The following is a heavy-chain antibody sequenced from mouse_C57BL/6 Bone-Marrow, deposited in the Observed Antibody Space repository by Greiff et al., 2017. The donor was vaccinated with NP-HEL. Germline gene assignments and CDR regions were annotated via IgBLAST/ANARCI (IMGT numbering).Heavy chain of an antibody. CDR3: ARKMETWFAY. CDR1: GYTFTSYW. J-gene: IGHJ3*01. Sequence: VQLQQSGAELAKPGASVKLSCKASGYTFTSYWMHWVKQRPGQGLEWIGYINPSSGYTKYNQKFKDKATLTADTSSSTAYMQLSSLTYEDSAVYYCARKMETWFAYWGQGTLVTVSA. V-gene: IGHV1-7*01. CDR2: INPSSGYT.